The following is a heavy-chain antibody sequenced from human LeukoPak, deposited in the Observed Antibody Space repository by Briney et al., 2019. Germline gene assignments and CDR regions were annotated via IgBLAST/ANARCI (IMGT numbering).Heavy chain of an antibody. J-gene: IGHJ4*02. CDR2: IKQDGSEK. D-gene: IGHD3-3*01. CDR1: GFTFSSYW. Sequence: GGSLRLSCAASGFTFSSYWMSWVRQAPGKGLEWVANIKQDGSEKYYVDSVKGRFTISRDNAKNSLYLQMNSLRAEDTAVYYCARFASDSWSGYRKGYFDYWGQGTLVTVSS. V-gene: IGHV3-7*01. CDR3: ARFASDSWSGYRKGYFDY.